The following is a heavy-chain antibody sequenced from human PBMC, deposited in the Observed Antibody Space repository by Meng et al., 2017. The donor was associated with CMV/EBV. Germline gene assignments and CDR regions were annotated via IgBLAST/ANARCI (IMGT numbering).Heavy chain of an antibody. V-gene: IGHV3-11*05. D-gene: IGHD3/OR15-3a*01. CDR1: GFTFSDYY. Sequence: VQLVESGGVLVKPGGSLRLSCAASGFTFSDYYMSWIRQAPGKGLEWVSYISSSSSYTNYADSVKGRFTISRDNAKNSLYLQMNSLRAEDTAVYYCARDRTGYPFDYWGQGTLVTVSS. CDR3: ARDRTGYPFDY. CDR2: ISSSSSYT. J-gene: IGHJ4*02.